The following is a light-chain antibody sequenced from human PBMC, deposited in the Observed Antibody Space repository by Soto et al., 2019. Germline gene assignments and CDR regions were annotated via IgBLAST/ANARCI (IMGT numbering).Light chain of an antibody. V-gene: IGLV2-8*01. CDR1: SSDVGAYDL. J-gene: IGLJ2*01. Sequence: QSVLTQPASVSGSPGQSITISCIGTSSDVGAYDLVSWYQQHPGRAPNLIIYEVSKRPSGVPDRFSGSKSGNTASLTVSGLQADDEADYYCSSYAGNNNLVFGGGTKLTVL. CDR3: SSYAGNNNLV. CDR2: EVS.